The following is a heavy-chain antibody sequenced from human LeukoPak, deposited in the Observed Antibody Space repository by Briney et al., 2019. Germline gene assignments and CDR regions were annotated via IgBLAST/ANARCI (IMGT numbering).Heavy chain of an antibody. CDR1: GYTFINYG. Sequence: GASVKVSCKASGYTFINYGFTWVRQAPGQGLEWMGWIGGYNGNTNYLQKFQGRVTMTTDTSTNTVYMELRSLSSDDTAVYYCARVSTNSRVGGYDPQWYFDLWGRGTLVTVSS. J-gene: IGHJ2*01. V-gene: IGHV1-18*04. D-gene: IGHD5-12*01. CDR2: IGGYNGNT. CDR3: ARVSTNSRVGGYDPQWYFDL.